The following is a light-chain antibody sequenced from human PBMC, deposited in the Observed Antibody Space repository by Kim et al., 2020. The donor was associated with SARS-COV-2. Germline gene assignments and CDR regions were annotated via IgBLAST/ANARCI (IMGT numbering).Light chain of an antibody. CDR2: DLT. V-gene: IGLV2-14*04. Sequence: ESITIAWTRTNRDIGGYNCVTWYQQHPGKAPKLLIYDLTKQPSGISNRSSGSKSGNTASLTISGLHAEDEADYYCSSYTSSKTWVFGRGTKLTVL. J-gene: IGLJ3*02. CDR3: SSYTSSKTWV. CDR1: NRDIGGYNC.